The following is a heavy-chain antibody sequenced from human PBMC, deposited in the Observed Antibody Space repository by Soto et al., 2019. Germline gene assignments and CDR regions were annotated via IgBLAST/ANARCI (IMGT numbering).Heavy chain of an antibody. V-gene: IGHV4-39*07. CDR2: IYYSGST. Sequence: SETLSVTCNVSGGSISSSSYYWCWIRQPPGKGLEWIGSIYYSGSTYYNPSLKSRVSISVDTSKNQFSLKLSSVTAADTAVYYCARDSILNSADAFDIWGQGTMVT. D-gene: IGHD1-1*01. CDR3: ARDSILNSADAFDI. J-gene: IGHJ3*02. CDR1: GGSISSSSYY.